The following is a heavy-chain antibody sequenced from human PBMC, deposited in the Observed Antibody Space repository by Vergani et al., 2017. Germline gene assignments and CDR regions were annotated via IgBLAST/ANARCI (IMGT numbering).Heavy chain of an antibody. CDR1: GGSISSSSYY. CDR3: ARHMRTKGDY. V-gene: IGHV4-39*01. J-gene: IGHJ4*02. Sequence: QLQLQESGPGLVKPSETLSLTCTVPGGSISSSSYYWGWIRQPPGKGLEWIGSIYYSGSTYYNPSLKSRVTISVDTSKNQFSLKLSSVTAADTAVYYCARHMRTKGDYWGQGTLVTVSS. CDR2: IYYSGST. D-gene: IGHD3-16*01.